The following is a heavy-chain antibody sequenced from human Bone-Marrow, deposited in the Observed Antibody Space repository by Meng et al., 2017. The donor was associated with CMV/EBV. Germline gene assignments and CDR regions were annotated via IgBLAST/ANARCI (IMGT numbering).Heavy chain of an antibody. D-gene: IGHD2-2*01. CDR3: ARDSRSGYYYYGMDV. CDR2: ISSSSSSI. V-gene: IGHV3-21*04. Sequence: GESLKISCTASGFTFSSYSMNWVRQAPGKGLEWVSSISSSSSSIFYADSVKGRFTISRDNAKNSLYLQMNSLRAEDTAVYYCARDSRSGYYYYGMDVWGQGTTVTVYS. J-gene: IGHJ6*01. CDR1: GFTFSSYS.